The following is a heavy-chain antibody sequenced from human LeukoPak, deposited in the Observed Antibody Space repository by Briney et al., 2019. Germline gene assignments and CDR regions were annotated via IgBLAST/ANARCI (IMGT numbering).Heavy chain of an antibody. CDR1: GCTFSSYG. CDR3: ARDRSRTTVTTAFDY. J-gene: IGHJ4*02. D-gene: IGHD4-17*01. CDR2: IWYDGSNK. Sequence: GGSLRLSCAASGCTFSSYGMHWVRQAPGKGLEWVADIWYDGSNKYYADSVKGRFTISRDNSKNTLYLQMNSLRAEDTAVYYCARDRSRTTVTTAFDYWGQGTLVTVSS. V-gene: IGHV3-33*08.